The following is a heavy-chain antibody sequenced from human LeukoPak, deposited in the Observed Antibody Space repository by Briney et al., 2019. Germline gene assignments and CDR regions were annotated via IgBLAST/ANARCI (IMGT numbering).Heavy chain of an antibody. J-gene: IGHJ4*02. CDR3: AKDPRFIVVVPYFDY. Sequence: PGGSLGLSCAASGFTFSSYSMNWVRQAPGKGLEWVSAISGSGGSTYYADSVKGRFTISRDNSKNTLYLQMNSLRAEDTAVYYCAKDPRFIVVVPYFDYWGQGTLVTVSS. V-gene: IGHV3-23*01. CDR1: GFTFSSYS. D-gene: IGHD3-22*01. CDR2: ISGSGGST.